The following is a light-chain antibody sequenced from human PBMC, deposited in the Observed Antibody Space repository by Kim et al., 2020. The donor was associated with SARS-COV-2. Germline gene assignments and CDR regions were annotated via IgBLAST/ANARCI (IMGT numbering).Light chain of an antibody. CDR3: QQYNNWPFT. J-gene: IGKJ3*01. V-gene: IGKV3-15*01. CDR2: DAF. CDR1: QSVSSN. Sequence: VSPGESAALSCRASQSVSSNFAWYQQKPGQAPRLLIYDAFTRATGIPARFSGSGSGTEFTLTISSLQSEDFALYYCQQYNNWPFTFGPGTKVDIK.